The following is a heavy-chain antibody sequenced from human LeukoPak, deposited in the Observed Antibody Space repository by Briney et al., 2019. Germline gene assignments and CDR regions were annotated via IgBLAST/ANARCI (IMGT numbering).Heavy chain of an antibody. J-gene: IGHJ4*02. V-gene: IGHV3-7*01. Sequence: GGSLRLSCAASGFTFSSYWMSWVRQAPGKGLEWVANIKQDGSEKYYVDSVKGRFTISRDNAKNSLYLQMNSLRAEDTAVCYCSRETDGGYYFDYWGQGTLVTVSS. CDR2: IKQDGSEK. D-gene: IGHD3-10*01. CDR1: GFTFSSYW. CDR3: SRETDGGYYFDY.